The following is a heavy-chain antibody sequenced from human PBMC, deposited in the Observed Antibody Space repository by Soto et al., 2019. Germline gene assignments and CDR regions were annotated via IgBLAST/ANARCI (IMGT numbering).Heavy chain of an antibody. CDR2: MYWDDDK. V-gene: IGHV2-5*02. Sequence: QITLKESGPTLVKPTKTLTLTCTFSGFSLSTSGVGVGWIRQPPGKALEWLALMYWDDDKRYSPSLKSRLTITKDTSKNQVAHIMTNIDPVDTATYYGYLRPTNYDILTGYYKDYSYGRDVCGQETTVTFSS. CDR1: GFSLSTSGVG. CDR3: YLRPTNYDILTGYYKDYSYGRDV. D-gene: IGHD3-9*01. J-gene: IGHJ6*02.